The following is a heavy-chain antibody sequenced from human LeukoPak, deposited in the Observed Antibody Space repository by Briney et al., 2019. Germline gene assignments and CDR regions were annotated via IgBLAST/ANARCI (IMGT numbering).Heavy chain of an antibody. V-gene: IGHV3-30*18. Sequence: GGSLRLSCAASGFTFSSYGMHWVRQAPGKGLEWVAVISYDGSNKYYADSVKGRFTISGDNSKNTLYLQMNSLRAEDTAVYYCAKDFGWIVERNWFDPWGQGTLVTVSS. CDR1: GFTFSSYG. CDR2: ISYDGSNK. J-gene: IGHJ5*02. CDR3: AKDFGWIVERNWFDP. D-gene: IGHD3-22*01.